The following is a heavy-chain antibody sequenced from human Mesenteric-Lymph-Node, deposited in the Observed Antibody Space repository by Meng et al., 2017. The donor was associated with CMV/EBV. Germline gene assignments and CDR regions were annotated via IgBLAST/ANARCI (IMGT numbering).Heavy chain of an antibody. V-gene: IGHV1-18*01. Sequence: ASVKVSCKASGYPFTTYGVSWVRQAPGQGPEWMGWITTYSGNTHYAQKFQGRVTMTTETSTTTAYMELRSLRSDDTAVYYCTRYYDSSGSYYEDFDYWGQGTLVTVSS. CDR2: ITTYSGNT. D-gene: IGHD3-22*01. CDR3: TRYYDSSGSYYEDFDY. CDR1: GYPFTTYG. J-gene: IGHJ4*02.